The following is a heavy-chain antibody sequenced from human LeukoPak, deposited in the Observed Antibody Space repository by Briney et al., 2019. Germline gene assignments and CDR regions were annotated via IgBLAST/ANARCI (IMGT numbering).Heavy chain of an antibody. CDR3: ARYAGSISAFDY. CDR2: IWYDGSNE. CDR1: GFTFSSYG. J-gene: IGHJ4*02. Sequence: GGSLRLSCAASGFTFSSYGMHWVRQAPGKGLEWVTFIWYDGSNEYYADSVQGRFTISRGNSKNTLYLQMNSLRAEDTAVYYCARYAGSISAFDYWGQGTLVTVSS. V-gene: IGHV3-33*01. D-gene: IGHD4-23*01.